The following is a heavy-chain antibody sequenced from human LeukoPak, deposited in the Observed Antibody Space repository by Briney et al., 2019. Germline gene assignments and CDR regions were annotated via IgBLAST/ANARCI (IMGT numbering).Heavy chain of an antibody. J-gene: IGHJ4*02. CDR3: ARQDGDY. V-gene: IGHV4-4*07. CDR2: IYSSGST. Sequence: SETLSLTCTVSGASISAFHWTWFRQPAGKTREWIGLIYSSGSTLFNPSLKTRVAMSLDLTKNQRPLRLTSLTAADTAMYYCARQDGDYWGQGTFVTVSS. CDR1: GASISAFH.